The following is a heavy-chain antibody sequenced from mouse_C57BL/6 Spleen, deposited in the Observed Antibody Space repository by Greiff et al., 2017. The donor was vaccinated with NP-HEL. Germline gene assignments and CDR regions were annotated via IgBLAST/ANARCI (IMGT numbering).Heavy chain of an antibody. Sequence: EVKVVESGEGLVKPGGSLKLSCAASGFTFSSYAMSWVRQTPEKRLEWVAYISSGGDYIYYADTVKGRFTISRDNARNTLYLQMSSLKSEDTAMYYCTRGDYDYDEAYWGQGTLVTVSA. D-gene: IGHD2-4*01. CDR2: ISSGGDYI. CDR3: TRGDYDYDEAY. CDR1: GFTFSSYA. J-gene: IGHJ3*01. V-gene: IGHV5-9-1*02.